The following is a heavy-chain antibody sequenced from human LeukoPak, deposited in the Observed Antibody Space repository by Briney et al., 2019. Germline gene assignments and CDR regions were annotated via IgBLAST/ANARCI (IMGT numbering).Heavy chain of an antibody. J-gene: IGHJ4*02. CDR2: ISWNSGSI. D-gene: IGHD3-10*01. Sequence: GRSLRLSCAASGFTFDDYAMHWVRQAPGKGLEWVSGISWNSGSIGYADSVKGRFTISRDNAKNSLYLQMNSLRAEDTALYYCAKGGPNGWFGEWPFDYWGQGTLVTVSS. V-gene: IGHV3-9*01. CDR3: AKGGPNGWFGEWPFDY. CDR1: GFTFDDYA.